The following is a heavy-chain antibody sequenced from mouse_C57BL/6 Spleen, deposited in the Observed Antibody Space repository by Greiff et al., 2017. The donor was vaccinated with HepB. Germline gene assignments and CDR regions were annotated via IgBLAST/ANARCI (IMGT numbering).Heavy chain of an antibody. D-gene: IGHD1-1*01. CDR3: ARGITTVYYFDY. CDR1: GYAFTNYL. CDR2: INPGSGGT. J-gene: IGHJ2*01. Sequence: VKLMESGAELVRPGTSVKVSCKASGYAFTNYLIEWVKQRPGQGLEWIGVINPGSGGTNYNEKFKGKATLTADKSSSTAYMQLSSLTSEDSAVYFCARGITTVYYFDYWGQGTTLTVSS. V-gene: IGHV1-54*01.